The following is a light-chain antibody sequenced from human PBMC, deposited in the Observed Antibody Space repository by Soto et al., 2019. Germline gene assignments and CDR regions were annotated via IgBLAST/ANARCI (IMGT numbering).Light chain of an antibody. CDR2: KAS. CDR3: QQYHIYSGT. Sequence: HSTLSASVGDRVTIPCRASQTIDSWLAWYQQRPGKPPNLLIYKASTLASGVPSRFSGSGSGTEFTLTINSLQPDDFATYYCQQYHIYSGTFGQGTKVDIK. V-gene: IGKV1-5*03. CDR1: QTIDSW. J-gene: IGKJ1*01.